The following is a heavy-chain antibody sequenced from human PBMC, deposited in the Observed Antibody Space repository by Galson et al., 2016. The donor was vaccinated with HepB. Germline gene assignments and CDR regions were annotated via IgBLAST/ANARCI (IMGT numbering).Heavy chain of an antibody. J-gene: IGHJ4*02. D-gene: IGHD2-8*01. CDR2: VHPARGT. CDR1: GASINNGAW. V-gene: IGHV4-4*02. CDR3: AKNGAYCSDY. Sequence: SETLSLTCGVSGASINNGAWWSWVRQAPGQGLEWIGEVHPARGTNYNPSLKGRVTLSVDQSKNQFSLQLRSVTDADTAVYFCAKNGAYCSDYWGQGTLVTVSS.